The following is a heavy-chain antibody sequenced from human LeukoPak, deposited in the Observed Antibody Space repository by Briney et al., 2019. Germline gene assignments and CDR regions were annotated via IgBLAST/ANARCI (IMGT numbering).Heavy chain of an antibody. Sequence: GGSLRLSCAASGFTFSDYYMSWIRQAPGKGLEWVSYISSSGSTVYYADSVKGRFTISRDNAKNSLYLQMNSLRAEDTAVYYCARSYDYYYYMDVWGKGTTVTVSS. CDR3: ARSYDYYYYMDV. CDR2: ISSSGSTV. D-gene: IGHD6-13*01. V-gene: IGHV3-11*01. CDR1: GFTFSDYY. J-gene: IGHJ6*03.